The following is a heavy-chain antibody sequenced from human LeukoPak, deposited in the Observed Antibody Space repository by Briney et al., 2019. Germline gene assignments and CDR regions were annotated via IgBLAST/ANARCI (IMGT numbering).Heavy chain of an antibody. Sequence: GASVEVSCKASGYTFTSYDINWVRQATGQGLEWMGWMNPNSGNTGYAQKFQGRVTMTRNTSISTAYMELSSLRSEDTAVYYCARGSPSYYYDSSAYYVYWGQGTLVTVSS. D-gene: IGHD3-22*01. CDR2: MNPNSGNT. CDR1: GYTFTSYD. CDR3: ARGSPSYYYDSSAYYVY. V-gene: IGHV1-8*01. J-gene: IGHJ4*02.